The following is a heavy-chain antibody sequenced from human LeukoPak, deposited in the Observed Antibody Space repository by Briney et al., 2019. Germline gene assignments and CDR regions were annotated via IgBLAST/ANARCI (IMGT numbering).Heavy chain of an antibody. CDR1: GFTFSTYS. CDR3: AKVGFSGPFDY. D-gene: IGHD2-15*01. V-gene: IGHV3-23*01. Sequence: GGSLRLSCAASGFTFSTYSMNWVRQAPGKGLEWVSAISGSGGSTYYADSVKGRFTISRDNSKNTLYLQMNSLRAEDTAMYYCAKVGFSGPFDYWGQGTLVTVSS. CDR2: ISGSGGST. J-gene: IGHJ4*02.